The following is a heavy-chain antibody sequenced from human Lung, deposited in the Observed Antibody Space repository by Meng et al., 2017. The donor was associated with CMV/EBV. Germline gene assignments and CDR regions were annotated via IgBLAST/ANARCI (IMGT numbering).Heavy chain of an antibody. V-gene: IGHV3-15*01. CDR1: GFTFRTTW. Sequence: GESXKISCAASGFTFRTTWMSWVRQAPGKGLDWVGRIKSRNDGGTADHGTPVKGRFTISRDDSKDTLYLQMNSLTVEDTAIYYCTTGFGTAEAFWGQGTLVTVSS. CDR2: IKSRNDGGTA. J-gene: IGHJ4*02. CDR3: TTGFGTAEAF. D-gene: IGHD1-1*01.